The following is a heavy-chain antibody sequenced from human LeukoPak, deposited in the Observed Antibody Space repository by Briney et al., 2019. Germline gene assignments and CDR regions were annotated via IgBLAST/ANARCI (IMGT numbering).Heavy chain of an antibody. CDR1: GGSFSGYY. V-gene: IGHV4-34*01. CDR2: INHSGST. D-gene: IGHD2-2*01. Sequence: SETMSLTCAVYGGSFSGYYWSWIRQPPGKGLEWIGEINHSGSTNYNPSLKSRVTISVDTSKNQFSLKLSSVTAADTAVYYCARGRGSTKGVRYYYYMDVWGKGTTVTVSS. J-gene: IGHJ6*03. CDR3: ARGRGSTKGVRYYYYMDV.